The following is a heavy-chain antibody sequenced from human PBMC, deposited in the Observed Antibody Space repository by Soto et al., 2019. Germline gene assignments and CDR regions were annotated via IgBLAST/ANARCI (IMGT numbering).Heavy chain of an antibody. CDR3: ARGLRVPTKHHLPPRAAAEFDP. CDR1: GYTFTSYG. D-gene: IGHD6-13*01. Sequence: GASVKVSCKASGYTFTSYGISWVRQAPGQGLEWMGWISAYNGNTNYAQKLQGRVTMTTDTSTSTAYMELRSLRSDDTAVHYCARGLRVPTKHHLPPRAAAEFDPWGQGTLVTVSS. J-gene: IGHJ5*02. CDR2: ISAYNGNT. V-gene: IGHV1-18*01.